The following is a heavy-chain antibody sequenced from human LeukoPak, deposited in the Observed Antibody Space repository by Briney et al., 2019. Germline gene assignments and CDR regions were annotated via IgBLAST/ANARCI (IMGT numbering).Heavy chain of an antibody. CDR1: GFTFSNYA. Sequence: PGGSLRLSCAASGFTFSNYAMSWVRQAPGKGLEWVSGISGSGDSTYYADSVKGRFTISRDNSKNTLYLQMNSLRAEDTAVYYCAKSVYVVGMVDVWGQGTTVTVSS. J-gene: IGHJ6*02. CDR3: AKSVYVVGMVDV. CDR2: ISGSGDST. D-gene: IGHD3-22*01. V-gene: IGHV3-23*01.